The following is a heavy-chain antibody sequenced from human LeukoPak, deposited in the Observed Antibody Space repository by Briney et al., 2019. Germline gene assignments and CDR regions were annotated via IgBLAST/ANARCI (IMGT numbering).Heavy chain of an antibody. J-gene: IGHJ4*02. CDR1: GFSISNYA. V-gene: IGHV3-23*01. CDR3: AKDHGAAVVPRRFDY. Sequence: GGSLRLSCAASGFSISNYAMSWVRQAPGKGLEWVSTIYYSGGNTYSAGPVKGRFTISRDNSRNMVYLQMNSLRAEDTAVYYCAKDHGAAVVPRRFDYWGQGTLVTVSS. D-gene: IGHD2-2*01. CDR2: IYYSGGNT.